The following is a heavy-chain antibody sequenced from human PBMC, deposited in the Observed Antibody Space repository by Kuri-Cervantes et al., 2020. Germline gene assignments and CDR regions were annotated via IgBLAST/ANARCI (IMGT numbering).Heavy chain of an antibody. J-gene: IGHJ4*02. D-gene: IGHD6-13*01. CDR2: IWYDGSNK. V-gene: IGHV3-33*01. Sequence: GESLKISCAASGFTFSSYGMHWVRQAPGKGLEWVAVIWYDGSNKYYADSVKGRFTISRDNSKNTLYLQMNSLRAEDTAVYYCARDADSSSSVFDYWGQGTLVTVSS. CDR1: GFTFSSYG. CDR3: ARDADSSSSVFDY.